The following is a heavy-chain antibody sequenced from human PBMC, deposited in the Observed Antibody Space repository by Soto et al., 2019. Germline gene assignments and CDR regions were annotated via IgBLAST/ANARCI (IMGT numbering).Heavy chain of an antibody. CDR1: GDRITRYS. Sequence: GASVKVSCKASGDRITRYSRYWVRQAPGQRLEWMGWINAGNANTKYSQKFQGRVTITRDTSANTAYMELSSLRSEDTAVYYCARVSRTDHWNSPSGFDGLAVWGQRTTVTVSS. CDR3: ARVSRTDHWNSPSGFDGLAV. D-gene: IGHD1-7*01. J-gene: IGHJ6*02. V-gene: IGHV1-3*01. CDR2: INAGNANT.